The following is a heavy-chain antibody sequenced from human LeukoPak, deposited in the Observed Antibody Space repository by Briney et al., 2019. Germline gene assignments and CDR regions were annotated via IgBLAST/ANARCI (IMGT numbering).Heavy chain of an antibody. CDR2: ISSSSSYI. D-gene: IGHD6-6*01. J-gene: IGHJ6*03. V-gene: IGHV3-21*01. CDR1: GFTFSSYS. Sequence: PGGSLRLSCAASGFTFSSYSMNWVRQAPGKGLEWVSSISSSSSYIYYADSVKGRFTISRDNAKNSLYLQMNSLRAEDTAVYYCAREGSIAARQWYYYYYYMDVWGKGTTVTVSS. CDR3: AREGSIAARQWYYYYYYMDV.